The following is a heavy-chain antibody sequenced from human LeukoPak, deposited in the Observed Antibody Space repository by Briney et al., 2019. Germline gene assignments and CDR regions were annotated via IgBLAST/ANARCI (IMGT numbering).Heavy chain of an antibody. CDR2: IYYSGST. D-gene: IGHD6-13*01. Sequence: PSETLSLTCTVSGGSISSSSYYWGWIRQPPGKGLEWIGSIYYSGSTYYNPSLKSRVTISVDTSKNQFSLKLSSVTAADTAVYYCARSPRYSSSWYWSDPWGQGTLVTVSS. V-gene: IGHV4-39*01. J-gene: IGHJ5*02. CDR1: GGSISSSSYY. CDR3: ARSPRYSSSWYWSDP.